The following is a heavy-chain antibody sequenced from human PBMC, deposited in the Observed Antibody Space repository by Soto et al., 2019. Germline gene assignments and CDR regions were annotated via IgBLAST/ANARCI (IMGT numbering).Heavy chain of an antibody. CDR1: GFTFSNAW. CDR3: TTAPLSITSLGTDV. Sequence: GASLRLSCAASGFTFSNAWMSWVRQAPGKGQEWVGRIKSKTDGGTTDYAAPVKGRFTISRDDTKNTMYLQMNSLKTDDTAVYYCTTAPLSITSLGTDVWGKGTTVTVSS. V-gene: IGHV3-15*01. CDR2: IKSKTDGGTT. D-gene: IGHD3-16*01. J-gene: IGHJ6*04.